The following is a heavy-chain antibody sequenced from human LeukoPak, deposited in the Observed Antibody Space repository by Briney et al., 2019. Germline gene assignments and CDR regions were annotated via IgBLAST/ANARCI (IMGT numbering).Heavy chain of an antibody. J-gene: IGHJ4*02. V-gene: IGHV3-21*01. D-gene: IGHD1-26*01. CDR1: GFTFSNYW. CDR2: ISSSSSYI. CDR3: ARDRRELLPVRYFDY. Sequence: PGGSLRLSCAASGFTFSNYWMSWVRQAPGKGLEWVSSISSSSSYIYYADSVKGRFTISRDNAKNSLYLQMNSLRAEDTAVYYCARDRRELLPVRYFDYWGQGTLVTVSS.